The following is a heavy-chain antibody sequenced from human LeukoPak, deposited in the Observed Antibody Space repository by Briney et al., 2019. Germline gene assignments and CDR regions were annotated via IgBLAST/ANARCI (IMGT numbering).Heavy chain of an antibody. Sequence: PSETLSLTCAVYGGSFSGYYWSWIRQPPGKGLEWIGEINHSGSTNCNPSLKSRVTISVDTSKNQFSLKLSSVTAADTAVYYCARGRREYYYDSSGRRAYFDYWGQGTLVTVSS. D-gene: IGHD3-22*01. CDR2: INHSGST. CDR1: GGSFSGYY. CDR3: ARGRREYYYDSSGRRAYFDY. V-gene: IGHV4-34*01. J-gene: IGHJ4*02.